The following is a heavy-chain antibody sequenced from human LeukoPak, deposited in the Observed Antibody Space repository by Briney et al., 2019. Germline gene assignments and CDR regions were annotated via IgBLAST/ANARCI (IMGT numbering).Heavy chain of an antibody. V-gene: IGHV4-39*07. CDR2: INHSGST. D-gene: IGHD2-2*01. CDR1: GASITNSLYY. Sequence: RPSETLSLTCTVSGASITNSLYYWSWIRQPPGKGLEWIGEINHSGSTNYNPSLKSRVTISVDTSKNQFSLKLSSVTAADTAVYYCARRDLVPAARPIDYWGQGTLVTVSS. J-gene: IGHJ4*02. CDR3: ARRDLVPAARPIDY.